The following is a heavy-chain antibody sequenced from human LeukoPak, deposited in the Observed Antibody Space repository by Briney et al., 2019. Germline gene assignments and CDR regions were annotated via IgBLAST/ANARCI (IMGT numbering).Heavy chain of an antibody. J-gene: IGHJ4*02. CDR2: IYADGSS. Sequence: SETLSLTCTVSVGSVSSDNSYWNWIRQPAGEGLEWIGRIYADGSSTYNPSLKSRVTISVDSSKNQFSLRLSSMTAADTAVYYCARGYYYHRWGQGTLVTVSS. V-gene: IGHV4-61*02. CDR1: VGSVSSDNSY. CDR3: ARGYYYHR. D-gene: IGHD3-22*01.